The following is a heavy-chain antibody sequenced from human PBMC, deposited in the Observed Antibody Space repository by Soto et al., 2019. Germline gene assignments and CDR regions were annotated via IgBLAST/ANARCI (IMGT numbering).Heavy chain of an antibody. CDR1: GGTFSSYA. Sequence: QVQLVQSGAEVKKPGSSVKVSCKASGGTFSSYAISWVRQAPGQGLEWMGGIIPIFGTANYAQKFQGRVTITADESTSTAYMELSSVRSEDTAVYYCARVSVSGNYEFRDYYYYGMDVWGQGTTVTVSS. CDR3: ARVSVSGNYEFRDYYYYGMDV. CDR2: IIPIFGTA. J-gene: IGHJ6*02. D-gene: IGHD1-26*01. V-gene: IGHV1-69*12.